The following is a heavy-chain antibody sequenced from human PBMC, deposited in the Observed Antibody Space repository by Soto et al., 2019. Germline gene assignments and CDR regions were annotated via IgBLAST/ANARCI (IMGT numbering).Heavy chain of an antibody. CDR3: ARDLIGRGDAFDI. J-gene: IGHJ3*02. Sequence: KVDWKGAGYAFTSYGISWVRKKNGQGLEWMGWISAYNGNTNYAQKLQGRVTMTTDTSTSTAYMELRSLRSDDTAVYYCARDLIGRGDAFDIWGQGTMVTVSS. CDR1: GYAFTSYG. D-gene: IGHD2-15*01. CDR2: ISAYNGNT. V-gene: IGHV1-18*01.